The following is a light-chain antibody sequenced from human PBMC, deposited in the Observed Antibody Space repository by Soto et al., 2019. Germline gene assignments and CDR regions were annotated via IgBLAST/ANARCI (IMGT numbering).Light chain of an antibody. CDR3: AAWDDSLNGNWV. CDR2: SNN. J-gene: IGLJ3*02. CDR1: RYNIGRNA. V-gene: IGLV1-44*01. Sequence: QAVVTQPPSASGTPGQRVTISCSGSRYNIGRNAVNWYQQLTGTAPKLLIHSNNQRPSGVPDRFSASKSGTSASLAISGLQSEDEADYYCAAWDDSLNGNWVFGGGTKLTVL.